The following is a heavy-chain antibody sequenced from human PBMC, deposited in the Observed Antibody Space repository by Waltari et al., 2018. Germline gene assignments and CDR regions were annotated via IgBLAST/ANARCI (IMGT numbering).Heavy chain of an antibody. CDR3: ARASGNYGFYYYGMDV. J-gene: IGHJ6*02. CDR2: MNPNSGNT. Sequence: QVQLVQSGAEVKKPGASVKVSCKASGYTFTSYDINWVRQATGQGLEWMGWMNPNSGNTGYAQKFQGRVTITRNTSISTAYMELSSLRSEDTAVYYCARASGNYGFYYYGMDVWGQGTTVTVSS. D-gene: IGHD4-4*01. V-gene: IGHV1-8*03. CDR1: GYTFTSYD.